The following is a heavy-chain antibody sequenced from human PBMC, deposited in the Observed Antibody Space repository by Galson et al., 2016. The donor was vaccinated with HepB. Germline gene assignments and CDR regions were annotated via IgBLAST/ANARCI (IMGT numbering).Heavy chain of an antibody. Sequence: TLSLTCTVSGDSVSSGAYYWTWIRQHPGKGLEWIGNIFYSGSTHYNPSLKSRVTISVDTSQNQFSLKLTSVTAADAAGYYCARPHGYNGYDAFILWGQGTMVTVSS. V-gene: IGHV4-31*03. J-gene: IGHJ3*01. CDR2: IFYSGST. CDR3: ARPHGYNGYDAFIL. CDR1: GDSVSSGAYY. D-gene: IGHD1-1*01.